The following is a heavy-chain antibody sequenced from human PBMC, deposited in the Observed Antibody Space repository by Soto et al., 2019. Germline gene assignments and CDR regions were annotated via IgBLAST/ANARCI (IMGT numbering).Heavy chain of an antibody. CDR1: GYSFTSYW. J-gene: IGHJ4*02. CDR2: IYPGDSDT. D-gene: IGHD2-2*01. Sequence: GESLKISWKGSGYSFTSYWIVWVRQMPGKGLEWMGIIYPGDSDTRYSPSFQGQVTISADKSISTAYLQWRSLKASDTAMYYCARLVGYCSSTSCPQFDYWGQGTLVTLS. V-gene: IGHV5-51*01. CDR3: ARLVGYCSSTSCPQFDY.